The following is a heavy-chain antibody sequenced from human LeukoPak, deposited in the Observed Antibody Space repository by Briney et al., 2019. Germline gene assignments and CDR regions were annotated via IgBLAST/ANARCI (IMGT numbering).Heavy chain of an antibody. D-gene: IGHD2-21*02. Sequence: ASVKVSCKASGGTFSSYAIIWVRQAPGQGLEWMGRIIPILGIANYAQKFQGRVTITADKSTSTAYMELSSLRSEDTAVYYCARGGPVVTAIHHWFDPWGQGTLVTVSS. CDR2: IIPILGIA. J-gene: IGHJ5*02. CDR1: GGTFSSYA. CDR3: ARGGPVVTAIHHWFDP. V-gene: IGHV1-69*04.